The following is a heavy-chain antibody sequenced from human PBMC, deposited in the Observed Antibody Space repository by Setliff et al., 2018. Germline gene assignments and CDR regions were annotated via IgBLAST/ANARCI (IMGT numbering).Heavy chain of an antibody. V-gene: IGHV3-48*01. Sequence: GSLRLSCAASGFTFSSYSMNWVRQAPGKGLEWVSYISSSSSTIYYADSVKGRFTTSRDNAKNSLYLQMNSLRAEDTAVYYCARDRGSGSYFLRYFDYWGQGTLVTVSS. J-gene: IGHJ4*02. CDR3: ARDRGSGSYFLRYFDY. CDR2: ISSSSSTI. CDR1: GFTFSSYS. D-gene: IGHD1-26*01.